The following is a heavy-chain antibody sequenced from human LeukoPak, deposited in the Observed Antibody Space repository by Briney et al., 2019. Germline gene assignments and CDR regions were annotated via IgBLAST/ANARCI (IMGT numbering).Heavy chain of an antibody. D-gene: IGHD3-3*01. CDR1: GYTFTSYD. V-gene: IGHV1-8*03. CDR2: MIPNSGNT. J-gene: IGHJ4*02. CDR3: ARGRFEDTYYDFWSGQFDY. Sequence: GASVKVSCKASGYTFTSYDINWVRQATGQGLEWMGWMIPNSGNTGYAQKFQGRVTITADKSTSTAYMELSSLRSEDTAVYYCARGRFEDTYYDFWSGQFDYWGQGTLVTVSS.